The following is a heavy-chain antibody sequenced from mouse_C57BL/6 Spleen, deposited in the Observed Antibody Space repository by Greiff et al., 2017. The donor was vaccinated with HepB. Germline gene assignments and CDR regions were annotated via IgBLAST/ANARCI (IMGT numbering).Heavy chain of an antibody. Sequence: ESGPGLVKPSQSLSLTCSVTGYSITSGYYWNWIRQFPGNKLEWMGYISDDGSNNYNPSLKNRISITRDTSKNQFFLKLNSVTTEDTATYYCARCYDYDGWFAYWGQGTLVTVSA. V-gene: IGHV3-6*01. CDR2: ISDDGSN. CDR3: ARCYDYDGWFAY. CDR1: GYSITSGYY. D-gene: IGHD2-4*01. J-gene: IGHJ3*01.